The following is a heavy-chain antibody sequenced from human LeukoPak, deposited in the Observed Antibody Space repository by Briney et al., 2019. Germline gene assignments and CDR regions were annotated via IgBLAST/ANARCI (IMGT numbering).Heavy chain of an antibody. Sequence: GGSLRLSCAASGFTFSSYGMSWVRQAPGKGLEWVSAISGSGGSTYYADSVKGRFTISRDNSKNTLYLQMNSLRADDTAVYYCAKDGSGYNYPFDYWGQGTLVTVSS. J-gene: IGHJ4*02. D-gene: IGHD5-18*01. V-gene: IGHV3-23*01. CDR1: GFTFSSYG. CDR3: AKDGSGYNYPFDY. CDR2: ISGSGGST.